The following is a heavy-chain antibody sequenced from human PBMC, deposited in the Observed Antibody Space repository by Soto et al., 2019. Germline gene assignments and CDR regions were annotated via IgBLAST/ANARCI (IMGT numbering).Heavy chain of an antibody. CDR2: IKPDGGRT. CDR3: ASGIDP. Sequence: GGSLRLSCAASGFTFDDYTMHWVRQAPGKGLEWVANIKPDGGRTAYVDSVKGRSTISRDNAKKFLYLQMNSLRVDDTAAYYCASGIDPWGQGTLVTVSS. J-gene: IGHJ5*02. V-gene: IGHV3-7*03. CDR1: GFTFDDYT.